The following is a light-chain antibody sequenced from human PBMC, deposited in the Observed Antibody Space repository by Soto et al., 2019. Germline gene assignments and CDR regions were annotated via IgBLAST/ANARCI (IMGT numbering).Light chain of an antibody. Sequence: QSALTQPPSASGSPGQSVTISCTGTSSDVGGYDYVSWYQQHPGKAPKLIIYEVTHRPSGVSSRFYGSRSGNTASLTISGLQAEDEADYYCKSRTTRNTLVFGGGTKLTVL. J-gene: IGLJ3*02. V-gene: IGLV2-14*01. CDR2: EVT. CDR1: SSDVGGYDY. CDR3: KSRTTRNTLV.